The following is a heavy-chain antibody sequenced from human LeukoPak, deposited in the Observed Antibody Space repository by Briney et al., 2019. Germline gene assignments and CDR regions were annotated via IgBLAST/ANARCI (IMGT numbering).Heavy chain of an antibody. V-gene: IGHV1-46*01. D-gene: IGHD3-10*01. CDR2: INPSSGSP. CDR3: ARDPITMVRGVPYYYYGMDV. J-gene: IGHJ6*02. CDR1: GYSFTTFY. Sequence: ASVKVSCKASGYSFTTFYLHWVRQAPGQGLEWMGVINPSSGSPTYAQKFQGRVTMTRDTSTSAVYMELSSLRSEDTAVFYCARDPITMVRGVPYYYYGMDVWGQGTTVTVSS.